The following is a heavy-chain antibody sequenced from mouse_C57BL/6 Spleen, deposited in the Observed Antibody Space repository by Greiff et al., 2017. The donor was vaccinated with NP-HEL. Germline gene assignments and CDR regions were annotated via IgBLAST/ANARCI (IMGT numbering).Heavy chain of an antibody. CDR1: GYAFSSYW. CDR2: IYPGDGDT. CDR3: ARPRLYAMDY. Sequence: VKLMESGAELVKPGASVKISCKASGYAFSSYWMNWVKQRPGKGLEWIGQIYPGDGDTNYNGKFKGKATLTADKSSSTAYMQLSSLTSEDSAVYFCARPRLYAMDYWGQGTSVTVSS. V-gene: IGHV1-80*01. J-gene: IGHJ4*01.